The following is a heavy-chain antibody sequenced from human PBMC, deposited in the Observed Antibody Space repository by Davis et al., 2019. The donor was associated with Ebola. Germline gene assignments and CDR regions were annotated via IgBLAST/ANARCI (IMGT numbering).Heavy chain of an antibody. Sequence: MPSETLSLTCSVPGGSISNYYWSWIRQPPGKGLEWIGYIYYSGSTNYNPSLKSRVTISVDTSKNQLSLKLSSVTAADTAVYYCARTTVTSYYYYGMDVWGQGTTVTVSS. CDR1: GGSISNYY. D-gene: IGHD4-11*01. J-gene: IGHJ6*02. CDR3: ARTTVTSYYYYGMDV. CDR2: IYYSGST. V-gene: IGHV4-59*01.